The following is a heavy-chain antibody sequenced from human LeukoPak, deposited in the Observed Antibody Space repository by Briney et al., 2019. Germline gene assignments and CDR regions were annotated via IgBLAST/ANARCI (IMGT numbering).Heavy chain of an antibody. CDR1: GFTFSSYA. D-gene: IGHD6-6*01. CDR3: AKKDHYSSSPRRYYMDV. V-gene: IGHV3-23*01. J-gene: IGHJ6*03. CDR2: ISGSGGST. Sequence: PGGSLRLSCAASGFTFSSYAMSWVRQAPGKGLEWVSAISGSGGSTCYADSVKGRFTISRDNSKNTLYLQMNSLRAEDTAVYYCAKKDHYSSSPRRYYMDVWGKGTTVTVSS.